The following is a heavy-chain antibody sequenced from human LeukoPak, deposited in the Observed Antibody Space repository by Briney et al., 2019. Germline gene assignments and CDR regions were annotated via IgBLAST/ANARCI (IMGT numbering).Heavy chain of an antibody. Sequence: GGSLRLSCAASGFTFSSYSMNWVRQAPGKGLEWVSSSSSSSSYIYYADSVKGRFTISRDNAKNSLYLQMNSLRAEDTAVYYCAREITMVRGADYWGQGTLVTVSS. D-gene: IGHD3-10*01. J-gene: IGHJ4*02. CDR1: GFTFSSYS. CDR2: SSSSSSYI. V-gene: IGHV3-21*01. CDR3: AREITMVRGADY.